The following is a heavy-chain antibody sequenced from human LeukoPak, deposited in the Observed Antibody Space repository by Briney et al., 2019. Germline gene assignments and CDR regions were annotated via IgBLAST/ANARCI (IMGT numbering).Heavy chain of an antibody. Sequence: GGSLRLSCAASGFTVSSNYMSWVRQAPGKGLEWVSVVYSGGSTYYADSVKGRFTISRDNSKNTLYLQMNSLRAEDTAVYYCARDYYDSSGYNDYWGQGTLVTVSS. CDR1: GFTVSSNY. D-gene: IGHD3-22*01. CDR2: VYSGGST. J-gene: IGHJ4*02. V-gene: IGHV3-66*01. CDR3: ARDYYDSSGYNDY.